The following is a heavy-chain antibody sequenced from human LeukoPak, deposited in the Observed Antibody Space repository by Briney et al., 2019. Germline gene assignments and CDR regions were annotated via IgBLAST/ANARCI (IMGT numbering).Heavy chain of an antibody. CDR3: ARDLADIVVDPPAMPYYFDY. Sequence: SSVKVSCKVSGGIFSNSAISWVRHDPGQGLEYMGGIIPMFGTTNYARRFQGRLTITADESTSTTYMELSSLRSEDTAVYYCARDLADIVVDPPAMPYYFDYWGQGTVVTVSS. CDR1: GGIFSNSA. J-gene: IGHJ4*02. V-gene: IGHV1-69*13. D-gene: IGHD2-2*01. CDR2: IIPMFGTT.